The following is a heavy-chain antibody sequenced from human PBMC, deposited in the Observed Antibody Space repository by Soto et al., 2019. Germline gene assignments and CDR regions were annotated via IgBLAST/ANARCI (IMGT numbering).Heavy chain of an antibody. D-gene: IGHD3-10*01. CDR1: GYTLTELS. V-gene: IGHV1-24*01. J-gene: IGHJ5*02. CDR2: FDPEDGET. CDR3: ATDFHNYYGSVSYYP. Sequence: ASVKVSCKVSGYTLTELSMHWVRQAPGKGLEWMGGFDPEDGETIYAQKFQGRVTMTEDTSTDTAYMELSSLRSEDTAVYYCATDFHNYYGSVSYYPWGQGTLVTVSS.